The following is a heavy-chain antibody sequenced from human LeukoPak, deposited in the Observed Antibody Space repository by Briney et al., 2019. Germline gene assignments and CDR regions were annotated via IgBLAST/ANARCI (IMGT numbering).Heavy chain of an antibody. CDR1: GFTFSSYS. D-gene: IGHD4-17*01. J-gene: IGHJ4*02. CDR2: ISSSSSYI. CDR3: ANQPRMTTVTTRSY. V-gene: IGHV3-21*04. Sequence: GGSLRLSCAASGFTFSSYSMNWVRQAPGKGLEWVSSISSSSSYIYYADSVKGRFTISRDNAKNSLYLQMNSLRAEDTAVYYCANQPRMTTVTTRSYWGQGTLVTVSS.